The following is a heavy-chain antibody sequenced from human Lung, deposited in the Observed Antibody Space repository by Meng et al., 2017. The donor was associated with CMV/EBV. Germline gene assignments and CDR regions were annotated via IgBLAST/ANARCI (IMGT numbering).Heavy chain of an antibody. J-gene: IGHJ5*02. CDR2: ISGYNGNT. CDR3: ARDRAMGSSWFDP. D-gene: IGHD2-2*01. Sequence: ASVKVSCKASDYTFSSYGISWVRQAPGQGLEWMGWISGYNGNTNYAQRLQGRVTMTTDTSTSTAYMELRGLRFDDTAVYYCARDRAMGSSWFDPWGQGTLVTVSS. CDR1: DYTFSSYG. V-gene: IGHV1-18*01.